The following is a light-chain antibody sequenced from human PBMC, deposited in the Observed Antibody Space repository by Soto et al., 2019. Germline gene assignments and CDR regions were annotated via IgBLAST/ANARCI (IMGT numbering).Light chain of an antibody. CDR3: QQYGSSPVT. CDR1: QSVSGSY. CDR2: GAS. J-gene: IGKJ2*01. V-gene: IGKV3-20*01. Sequence: EIVLTQSPGTLSLSPGARATLSCRASQSVSGSYLAWYQQKPGQAPRLLIYGASSRATGIPDRFSGSGSGTDFTLTISRLEPEDFAVYYCQQYGSSPVTFGQGTKLEIK.